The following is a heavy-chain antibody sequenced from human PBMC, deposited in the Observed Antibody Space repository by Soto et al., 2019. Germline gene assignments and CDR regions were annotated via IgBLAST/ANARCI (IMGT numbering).Heavy chain of an antibody. J-gene: IGHJ6*02. CDR1: GFTFSDYY. Sequence: PGGSLRLSCAASGFTFSDYYMSWIRQAPGKGLEWVSYISSSGSTIYYADSVKGRFTISRDNAKNSLYLQMNSLRAEDTAVYYCAREVSNYDLYYYGMDVWGQGTTVTVSS. V-gene: IGHV3-11*01. CDR3: AREVSNYDLYYYGMDV. D-gene: IGHD3-3*01. CDR2: ISSSGSTI.